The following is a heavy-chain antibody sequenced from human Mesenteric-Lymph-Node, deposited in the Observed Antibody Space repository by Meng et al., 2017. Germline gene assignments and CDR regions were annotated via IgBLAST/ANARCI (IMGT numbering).Heavy chain of an antibody. CDR2: FDPEDGET. V-gene: IGHV1-24*01. J-gene: IGHJ1*01. Sequence: ASVKVSCKVSGYTLTELSMHWVRQAPGKGLEWMGGFDPEDGETIYAQKFQGRVTMTEDTSTDTAYMELSSLRSEDTAVYYCATDTRIGIVGATMSPQHWGQGTLVTVSS. CDR3: ATDTRIGIVGATMSPQH. D-gene: IGHD1-26*01. CDR1: GYTLTELS.